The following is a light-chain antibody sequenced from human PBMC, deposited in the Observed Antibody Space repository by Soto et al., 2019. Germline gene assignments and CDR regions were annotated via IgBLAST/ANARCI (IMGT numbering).Light chain of an antibody. Sequence: EIVMTQSPATLSLSPWERATLSCRASQSVSSSYLSWYQQKPGQAPRLLIYGASTRATGIPARFSGSGSGTDFTLTISSLQPEDFAVYYCQQDYNLPPFGQGTRLEIK. V-gene: IGKV3D-7*01. J-gene: IGKJ5*01. CDR1: QSVSSSY. CDR2: GAS. CDR3: QQDYNLPP.